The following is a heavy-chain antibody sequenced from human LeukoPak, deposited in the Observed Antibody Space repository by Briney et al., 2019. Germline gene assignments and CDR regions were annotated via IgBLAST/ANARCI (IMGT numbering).Heavy chain of an antibody. D-gene: IGHD5-12*01. CDR1: GFTFSSYS. V-gene: IGHV3-21*01. J-gene: IGHJ4*02. Sequence: GGSLRLSCAASGFTFSSYSMNWVRQAPGKGLEWVSSISSSSSYIYYADSVKGRFTISRDNAKNSLYLQMNSLRAEDTAVYYCARPFGPQVATTDYFDYWGQGTLVTVSS. CDR2: ISSSSSYI. CDR3: ARPFGPQVATTDYFDY.